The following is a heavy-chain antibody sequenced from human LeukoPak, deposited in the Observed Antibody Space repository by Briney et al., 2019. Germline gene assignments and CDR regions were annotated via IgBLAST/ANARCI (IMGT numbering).Heavy chain of an antibody. CDR1: GFTFSSYE. V-gene: IGHV3-48*03. CDR2: ISSSGSTI. J-gene: IGHJ4*02. Sequence: GSLRLSCAASGFTFSSYEMNWVRQAPGKGLEWVSYISSSGSTIYYADSVKGRFTISRDNAKNSLYLQMNSLRAEDTAVYYCARQTEGSSGWIYYFDYWGQGTLVTVSS. CDR3: ARQTEGSSGWIYYFDY. D-gene: IGHD6-19*01.